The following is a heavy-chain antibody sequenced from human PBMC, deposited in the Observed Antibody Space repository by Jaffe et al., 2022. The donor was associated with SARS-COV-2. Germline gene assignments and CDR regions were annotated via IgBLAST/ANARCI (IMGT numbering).Heavy chain of an antibody. CDR3: AKDMGAGYYDISGYDY. V-gene: IGHV3-23*01. Sequence: EVQLLESGGGLVQPGGSLRLSCAASGFTFSNYGMSWVRQAPGKGLEWVSSISGSAGSTYYADSVKGRFTISRDNFKNTLYLQMNSLRAEDTAVYYCAKDMGAGYYDISGYDYWGQGTLVTVSS. J-gene: IGHJ4*02. CDR2: ISGSAGST. CDR1: GFTFSNYG. D-gene: IGHD3-22*01.